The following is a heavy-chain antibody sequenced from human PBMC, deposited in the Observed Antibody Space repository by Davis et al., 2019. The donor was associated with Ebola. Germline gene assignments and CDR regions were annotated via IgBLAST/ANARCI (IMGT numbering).Heavy chain of an antibody. CDR2: ISGSGGST. V-gene: IGHV3-23*01. D-gene: IGHD3-10*01. J-gene: IGHJ4*02. CDR1: GFTFSSYS. Sequence: PGGSLRLSCAASGFTFSSYSMDWVRQAPGKGLEWVSAISGSGGSTYYADSVKGRFTISRDNSKNTLYLQMNSLRVEDTALYYCTTDLRGTSYWGQGTLVTVSS. CDR3: TTDLRGTSY.